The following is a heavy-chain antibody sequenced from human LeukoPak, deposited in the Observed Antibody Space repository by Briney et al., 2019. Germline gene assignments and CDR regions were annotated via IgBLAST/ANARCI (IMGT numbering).Heavy chain of an antibody. CDR3: AMYHYDSSGPYVGAFDI. D-gene: IGHD3-22*01. Sequence: GASVKVSCKASGYTFTSYYMHWVRQAPGQGLEWMGIINPSGGSTSHAQKFQGRVTMTRDTSISTAYMELSSLRSEDTAMYYCAMYHYDSSGPYVGAFDIWGQGTMVTVSS. J-gene: IGHJ3*02. CDR2: INPSGGST. CDR1: GYTFTSYY. V-gene: IGHV1-46*01.